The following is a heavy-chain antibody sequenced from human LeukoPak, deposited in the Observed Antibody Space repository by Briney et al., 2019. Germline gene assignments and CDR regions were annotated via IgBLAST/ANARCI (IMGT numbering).Heavy chain of an antibody. CDR2: TYYRSKWYN. Sequence: SQTLSLTCAISGDSVSSNSAAWNWIRQSPSRGLDWQGRTYYRSKWYNDYAVSVKSRITINPDTSKNQFSLQLNSVTPEDTAVYYCARGQQQLVYYYYYMDVWGKGTTVTISS. CDR1: GDSVSSNSAA. V-gene: IGHV6-1*01. J-gene: IGHJ6*03. D-gene: IGHD6-13*01. CDR3: ARGQQQLVYYYYYMDV.